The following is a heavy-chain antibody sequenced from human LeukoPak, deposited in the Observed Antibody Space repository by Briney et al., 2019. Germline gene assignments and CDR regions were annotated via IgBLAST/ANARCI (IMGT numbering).Heavy chain of an antibody. D-gene: IGHD6-13*01. CDR2: ISGDGGST. CDR1: GFTFSNYA. CDR3: AKTSMYSTTWYDY. J-gene: IGHJ4*02. Sequence: PGGSLRLSCAASGFTFSNYAMSWVRQAPGKGREWVSGISGDGGSTYYADSVKGRFTISRGSSENALYLQMNSLRAEDTAVYYCAKTSMYSTTWYDYWGQGTLVTVSS. V-gene: IGHV3-23*01.